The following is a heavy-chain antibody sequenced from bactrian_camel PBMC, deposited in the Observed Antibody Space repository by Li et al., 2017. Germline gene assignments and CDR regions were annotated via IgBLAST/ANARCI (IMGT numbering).Heavy chain of an antibody. Sequence: VQLVESGGGSVQAGGSLTLSCAASRDTDATYCMAWFRQVLQNEREAVAAVHSSGHTTFLAGSVKDRFTISQDDAKNTLYLQMNDLKSEDTAMYYCAADNVNLQLARHYSYWGQGTQVTVS. CDR1: RDTDATYC. J-gene: IGHJ4*01. CDR2: VHSSGHTT. V-gene: IGHV3S1*01. CDR3: AADNVNLQLARHYSY. D-gene: IGHD7*01.